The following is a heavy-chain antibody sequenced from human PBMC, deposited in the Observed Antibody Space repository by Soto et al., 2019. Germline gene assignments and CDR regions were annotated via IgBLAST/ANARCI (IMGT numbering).Heavy chain of an antibody. CDR2: ISSSSSYI. D-gene: IGHD2-15*01. Sequence: EVQLVESGGGLVKPGGSLRLSCAASGFTFSSYSMNWVRQAPGKGLEWVSSISSSSSYIYYADSVKGRFTISRDNAKNSLYLQRNSLGAEDTAVYYCAGAGLGYCSGGSCQGAFDIWGQGTMVTVSS. CDR1: GFTFSSYS. J-gene: IGHJ3*02. V-gene: IGHV3-21*01. CDR3: AGAGLGYCSGGSCQGAFDI.